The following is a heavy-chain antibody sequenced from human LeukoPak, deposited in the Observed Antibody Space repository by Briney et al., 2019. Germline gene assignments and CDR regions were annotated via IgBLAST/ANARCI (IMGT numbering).Heavy chain of an antibody. D-gene: IGHD1-14*01. V-gene: IGHV6-1*01. CDR1: GDSVSSNSAA. CDR2: TYYRSKWYN. CDR3: ARDRTPDYYYGMDV. Sequence: SQTLSLTCAISGDSVSSNSAAWNWLRQSPSRRLEWLGSTYYRSKWYNDYAVSVKSRITINPDTSKNQFSLQLNSVTPEDTAVYYCARDRTPDYYYGMDVWGQGTTVTVSS. J-gene: IGHJ6*02.